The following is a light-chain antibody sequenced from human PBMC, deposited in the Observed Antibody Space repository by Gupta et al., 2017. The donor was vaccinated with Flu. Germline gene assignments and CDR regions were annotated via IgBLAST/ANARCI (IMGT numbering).Light chain of an antibody. CDR2: YAS. CDR1: QNIGGA. J-gene: IGKJ1*01. Sequence: EIVLTQSPDFQSVTPKERVTITCRASQNIGGALHWYQQKPDQSPKVLIKYASQSFSGVPSRFSGSGSGTDFTLTINGLETEDAATYYCHQSSDLPWTFGLGTKVEIK. CDR3: HQSSDLPWT. V-gene: IGKV6-21*01.